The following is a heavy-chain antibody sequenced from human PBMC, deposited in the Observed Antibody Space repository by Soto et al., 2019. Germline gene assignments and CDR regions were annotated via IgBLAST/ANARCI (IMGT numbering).Heavy chain of an antibody. J-gene: IGHJ4*02. CDR2: INHGGNT. CDR3: AGRPDGFDY. Sequence: QVQLQQWGAGLLKPSETLSLTCAVFGGSLSGYQWSWIRQSPRKGLEWIGEINHGGNTNYNPSLKTRVTISVDTSKNQFSLNLGSVTAADTAIYYCAGRPDGFDYWGQGTLVTVSS. CDR1: GGSLSGYQ. V-gene: IGHV4-34*02.